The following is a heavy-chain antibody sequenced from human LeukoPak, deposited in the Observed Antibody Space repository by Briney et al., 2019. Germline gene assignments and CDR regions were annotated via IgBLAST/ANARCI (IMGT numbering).Heavy chain of an antibody. J-gene: IGHJ6*04. V-gene: IGHV3-48*03. Sequence: GGSLRLSCAASGFTFSSYEMNWVRQPPGKGLEWVSYISGIGSTIYYADSVKGRFTISRDNAKNSLYLQMNSLRAEDTAVYYCARLTTQVDVWGKGTTVTVSS. CDR3: ARLTTQVDV. D-gene: IGHD4-11*01. CDR1: GFTFSSYE. CDR2: ISGIGSTI.